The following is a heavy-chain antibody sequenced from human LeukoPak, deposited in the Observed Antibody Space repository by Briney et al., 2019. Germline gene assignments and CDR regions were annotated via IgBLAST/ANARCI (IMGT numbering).Heavy chain of an antibody. J-gene: IGHJ3*02. CDR2: IKEDGSEK. D-gene: IGHD4-17*01. V-gene: IGHV3-7*03. Sequence: GGSLRLSCVTSGFRINNYWMTWVRQAPGKGLERVANIKEDGSEKYYVDSVKGRFSISRDNAKNSLYSQMNSLGAEDTAMYFCARVGHGDYHIWGHGTMVTVSS. CDR1: GFRINNYW. CDR3: ARVGHGDYHI.